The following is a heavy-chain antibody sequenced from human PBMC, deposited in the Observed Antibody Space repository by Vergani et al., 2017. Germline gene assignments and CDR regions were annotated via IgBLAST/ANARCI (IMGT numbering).Heavy chain of an antibody. Sequence: EVQLVESGGGLVQPGGSLRLSCAASGFTVSSNYMSWVRQAPGKGLEWVSVIYSGGSTYYADAVKRRFTIARDNSKNTLYLQMNSRRAEDTAVYYCARGRPAAMGAPYGMDVWGQGTTVTVSS. V-gene: IGHV3-66*02. D-gene: IGHD2-2*01. CDR2: IYSGGST. CDR1: GFTVSSNY. J-gene: IGHJ6*02. CDR3: ARGRPAAMGAPYGMDV.